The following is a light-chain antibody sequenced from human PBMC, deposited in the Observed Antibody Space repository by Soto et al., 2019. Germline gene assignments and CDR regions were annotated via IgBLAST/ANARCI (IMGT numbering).Light chain of an antibody. CDR3: CSYAGSYNWV. Sequence: QSVLTQPTSVSGSPGQSITISCTGTSSDVGGYNYVSWYQQYPGKAPKVIIYDVTKRPSGVPARFSGSKSGNTASLTISGLQAEDESDYYCCSYAGSYNWVFGGGTKLTVL. V-gene: IGLV2-11*01. J-gene: IGLJ3*02. CDR2: DVT. CDR1: SSDVGGYNY.